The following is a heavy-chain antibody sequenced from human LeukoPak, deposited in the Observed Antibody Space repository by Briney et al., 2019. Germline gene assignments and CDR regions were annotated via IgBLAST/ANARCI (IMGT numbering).Heavy chain of an antibody. CDR3: ARGVGLHVYYFDY. D-gene: IGHD3-16*01. Sequence: SETLSLTCTVSGGSISSYYWSWIRQPPGKGLEWIGYIFYSGGINYNPSLKSRVTMSVDTPKTQFSLKLSSVTAADTAVYYCARGVGLHVYYFDYWGQGSLVTVSS. V-gene: IGHV4-59*01. CDR1: GGSISSYY. CDR2: IFYSGGI. J-gene: IGHJ4*02.